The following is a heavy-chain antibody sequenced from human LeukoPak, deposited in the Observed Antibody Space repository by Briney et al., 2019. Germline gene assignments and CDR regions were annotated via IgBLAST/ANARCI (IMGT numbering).Heavy chain of an antibody. Sequence: SVKVSCKASGYTFTNYAMHWVRQAPGQGLEWMGGIIPIFGTANYAQKFQGRVTITADESTSTAYMELSSLRSEDTAVYYCARDIVGATFYYFDYWGQGTLVTVSS. V-gene: IGHV1-69*13. CDR2: IIPIFGTA. CDR1: GYTFTNYA. CDR3: ARDIVGATFYYFDY. J-gene: IGHJ4*02. D-gene: IGHD1-26*01.